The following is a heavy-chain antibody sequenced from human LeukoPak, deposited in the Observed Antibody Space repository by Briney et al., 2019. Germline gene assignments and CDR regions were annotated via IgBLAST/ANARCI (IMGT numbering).Heavy chain of an antibody. Sequence: SVKVSCKASGGTFSSYAISWVRQAPGQGLEWMGGIIPIFGTATYAQKFQGRVTITADESTSTAYMELSSLRSEDTAVYYCARDGKAATDAFDIWGQGTMVTVSS. J-gene: IGHJ3*02. V-gene: IGHV1-69*13. CDR3: ARDGKAATDAFDI. D-gene: IGHD2-15*01. CDR2: IIPIFGTA. CDR1: GGTFSSYA.